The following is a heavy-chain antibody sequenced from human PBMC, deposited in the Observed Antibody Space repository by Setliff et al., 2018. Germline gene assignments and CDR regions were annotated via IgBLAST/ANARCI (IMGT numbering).Heavy chain of an antibody. J-gene: IGHJ5*02. CDR1: GDSLSGDNYF. CDR3: ARTSTYVLGSGSYWDRWFDP. V-gene: IGHV4-31*03. Sequence: LSLTCTVSGDSLSGDNYFWGWIRHLPGKGLQWLGHIYYTGKTYYNPSLKSRLEMSVDTSKREFALRLSSVTAADTAVYYCARTSTYVLGSGSYWDRWFDPWSQGTLVTVSS. D-gene: IGHD3-10*01. CDR2: IYYTGKT.